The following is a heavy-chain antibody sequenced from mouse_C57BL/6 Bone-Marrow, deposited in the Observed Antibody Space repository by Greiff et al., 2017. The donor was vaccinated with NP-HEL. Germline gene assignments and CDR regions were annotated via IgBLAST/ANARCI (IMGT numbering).Heavy chain of an antibody. CDR2: IDPEDGET. V-gene: IGHV14-2*01. Sequence: EVKVVESGAELVKPGASVKLSCTASGFNIKDYYMHWVKQRTEQGLEWIGRIDPEDGETKYAPKFQGKATITADTSSNTAYLQLSSLTSEDTAVYYCAGGIYYGNYRYFDYWGQGTTLTVSS. CDR1: GFNIKDYY. D-gene: IGHD2-1*01. CDR3: AGGIYYGNYRYFDY. J-gene: IGHJ2*01.